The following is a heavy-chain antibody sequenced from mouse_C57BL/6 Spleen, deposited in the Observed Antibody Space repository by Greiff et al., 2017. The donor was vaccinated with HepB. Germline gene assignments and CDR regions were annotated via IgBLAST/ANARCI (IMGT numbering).Heavy chain of an antibody. CDR2: INYDGSST. Sequence: EVQWVESEGGLVQPGSSMKLSCTASGFTFSDYYMAWVRQVPEKGLEWVANINYDGSSTYYLDSLKSRFIISRDNAKNILYLQMSSLKSEDTATYYCARGDSNEDYFDYWGQGTTLTVSS. CDR1: GFTFSDYY. J-gene: IGHJ2*01. CDR3: ARGDSNEDYFDY. V-gene: IGHV5-16*01. D-gene: IGHD2-5*01.